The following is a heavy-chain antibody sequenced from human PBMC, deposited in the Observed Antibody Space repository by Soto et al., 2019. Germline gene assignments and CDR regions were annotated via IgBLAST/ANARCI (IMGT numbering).Heavy chain of an antibody. CDR2: ISAYDGNT. V-gene: IGHV1-18*01. Sequence: ASVKVSCKASGYTFTRSGISWVRQAPGQGLEWLGWISAYDGNTKYAQILQGRVSLTTDTSTNTAYMELRSLRSDDTAMYFCARGGYYDSSGSRNYYYYGMNVWGQGTTVTVSS. J-gene: IGHJ6*02. CDR1: GYTFTRSG. CDR3: ARGGYYDSSGSRNYYYYGMNV. D-gene: IGHD3-22*01.